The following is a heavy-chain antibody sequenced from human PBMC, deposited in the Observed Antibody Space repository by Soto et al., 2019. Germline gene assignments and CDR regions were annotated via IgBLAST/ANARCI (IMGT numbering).Heavy chain of an antibody. Sequence: VASVKVSCKASGGTFSSYAISWVRQAPGQGLEWMGGIIPIFGTANYAQEFQGRVTITADESTSTAYMELSSLRSEDTAVYYCARGSITIFGVVTYYYCYGMDVWGQGTTVTVSS. D-gene: IGHD3-3*01. CDR3: ARGSITIFGVVTYYYCYGMDV. J-gene: IGHJ6*02. CDR1: GGTFSSYA. V-gene: IGHV1-69*13. CDR2: IIPIFGTA.